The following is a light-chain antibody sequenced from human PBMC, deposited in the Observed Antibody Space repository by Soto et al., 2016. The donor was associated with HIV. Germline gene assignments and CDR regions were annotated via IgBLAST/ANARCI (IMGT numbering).Light chain of an antibody. V-gene: IGLV3-21*03. CDR2: DDS. Sequence: SYELTQPPSVSVAPGKTATITCGGNNIGTKSVHWYQQKPGQAPMLVVYDDSDRPSGIPERLSGSNSGSAATLTISRVEAGDEADYYCQVWHSDGDNFVFGPGTQVT. CDR3: QVWHSDGDNFV. J-gene: IGLJ1*01. CDR1: NIGTKS.